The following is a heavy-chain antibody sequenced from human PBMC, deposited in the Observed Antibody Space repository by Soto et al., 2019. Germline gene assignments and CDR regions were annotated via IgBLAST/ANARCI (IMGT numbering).Heavy chain of an antibody. Sequence: EVQLLESGGGLVQPGESLRLSCAVSGFIFGNYMMTWVRQAPGKGLEWVSTIRDSGDITYYADSVKGRFTISRDNFQNTLYLQMDSLGAEDTAVYYCAPHVYCSGGSCHYDAFDIRGQGAMVTVSS. CDR1: GFIFGNYM. J-gene: IGHJ3*02. V-gene: IGHV3-23*01. D-gene: IGHD2-15*01. CDR2: IRDSGDIT. CDR3: APHVYCSGGSCHYDAFDI.